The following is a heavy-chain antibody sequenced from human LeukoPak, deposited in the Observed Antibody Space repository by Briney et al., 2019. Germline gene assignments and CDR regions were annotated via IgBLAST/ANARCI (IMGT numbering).Heavy chain of an antibody. CDR3: ARGGSYYDSSGYHH. CDR2: IKQDGSEK. V-gene: IGHV3-7*01. J-gene: IGHJ5*02. CDR1: GFTFSSYG. D-gene: IGHD3-22*01. Sequence: GGSLRLSCAASGFTFSSYGMHWVRQAPGKGLEWVANIKQDGSEKYYVDSVKGRFTISRDNAKNSLYLQMNSLRAEDTAVYYCARGGSYYDSSGYHHWGQGTLVTVSS.